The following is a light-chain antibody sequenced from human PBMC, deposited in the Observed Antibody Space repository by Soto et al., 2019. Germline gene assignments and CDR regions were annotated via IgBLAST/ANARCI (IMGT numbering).Light chain of an antibody. CDR1: QSVSSN. CDR3: QQYKNWPPIT. CDR2: GAT. V-gene: IGKV3-15*01. Sequence: EIVMTQSPATLSVSPGERATLSCRPSQSVSSNLAWYQQKPGQAPRLLIHGATTRATGIPARFSGSGSGTEFALTISSLQSEDFALYYCQQYKNWPPITFGQGTRLEIK. J-gene: IGKJ5*01.